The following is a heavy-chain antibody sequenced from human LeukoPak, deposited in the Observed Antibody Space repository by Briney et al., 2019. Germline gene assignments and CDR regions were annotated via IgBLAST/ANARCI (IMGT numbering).Heavy chain of an antibody. CDR3: ARGDDYGDNSFDY. CDR2: ISTTGSTI. V-gene: IGHV3-48*03. J-gene: IGHJ4*02. D-gene: IGHD4-17*01. CDR1: GFTFSGSE. Sequence: GGSLRLSCAASGFTFSGSEMNWVRQAPGKGLEWVSYISTTGSTIYYADSVKGRFTISRDNAKSSLYLQMSSLRAEDTAVYYCARGDDYGDNSFDYWGQGTLVTVSS.